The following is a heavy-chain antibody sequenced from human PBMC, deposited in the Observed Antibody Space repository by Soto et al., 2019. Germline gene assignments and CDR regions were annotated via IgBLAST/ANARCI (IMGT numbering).Heavy chain of an antibody. J-gene: IGHJ6*02. CDR2: TYYRSKWYN. Sequence: PSQTLSLTCAISGDSVSSNSAAWNWIRQSPSRGLEWLGRTYYRSKWYNDYAVSVKSRIPINPDTSKNQFSLQLNSVTPEDTAVYYCARILTAGIHHYYGIDVCGQRTTVPVS. V-gene: IGHV6-1*01. D-gene: IGHD6-13*01. CDR1: GDSVSSNSAA. CDR3: ARILTAGIHHYYGIDV.